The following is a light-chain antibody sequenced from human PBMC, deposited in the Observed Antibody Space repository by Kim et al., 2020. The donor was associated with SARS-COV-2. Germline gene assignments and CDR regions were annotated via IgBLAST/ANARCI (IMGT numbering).Light chain of an antibody. CDR3: NSRETSANHWM. V-gene: IGLV3-19*01. Sequence: ALGQTVRITCQGDSLRSYYASWYQQKPGQAPVLVFYGKNNRPSGIPDRFSGSYSGNTASLTITAAQAEDEADYYCNSRETSANHWMFGGGTQLTV. CDR1: SLRSYY. CDR2: GKN. J-gene: IGLJ3*02.